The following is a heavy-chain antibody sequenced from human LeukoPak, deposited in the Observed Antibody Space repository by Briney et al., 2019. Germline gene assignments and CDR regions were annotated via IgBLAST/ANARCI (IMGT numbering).Heavy chain of an antibody. V-gene: IGHV4-39*01. CDR3: ARSATVPNWFDP. D-gene: IGHD4-17*01. J-gene: IGHJ5*02. CDR1: GSSISSYY. Sequence: SETLSLTCTVSGSSISSYYWGWIRQPPGKGLEWIGSIYYSGSTYYNPSLKSRVTISVDTSKNQFSLKLSSVTAADTAVYYCARSATVPNWFDPWGQGTLVTVSS. CDR2: IYYSGST.